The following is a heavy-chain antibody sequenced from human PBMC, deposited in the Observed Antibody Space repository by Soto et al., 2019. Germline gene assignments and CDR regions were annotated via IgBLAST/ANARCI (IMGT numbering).Heavy chain of an antibody. CDR1: GGAISSSKW. J-gene: IGHJ4*02. Sequence: QVQLQESGPGLVKPSGTLSLTCAVSGGAISSSKWWSWVRQPPGKGLEWIGEIYQSGSTNYNPSLESRVRXSLXXAXNQFSLKLTSVRAADTAVYYCARASATIAAAAIFDYWGQGTLVTVSS. D-gene: IGHD6-13*01. CDR2: IYQSGST. V-gene: IGHV4-4*02. CDR3: ARASATIAAAAIFDY.